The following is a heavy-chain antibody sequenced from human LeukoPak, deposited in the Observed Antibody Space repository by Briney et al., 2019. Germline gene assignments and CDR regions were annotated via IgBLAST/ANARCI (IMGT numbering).Heavy chain of an antibody. CDR2: IYPGDSDT. J-gene: IGHJ6*03. D-gene: IGHD2-2*01. Sequence: GESLKISCKGSGYSFTSYWVGWVRQMPGKGLEWMGIIYPGDSDTRYSPSFQGQVTISADKSISTAYLQWSGLKASDTAMYYCARHFSVCSSTSCQGSYYYYMDVWGKGTTVTVSS. CDR1: GYSFTSYW. V-gene: IGHV5-51*01. CDR3: ARHFSVCSSTSCQGSYYYYMDV.